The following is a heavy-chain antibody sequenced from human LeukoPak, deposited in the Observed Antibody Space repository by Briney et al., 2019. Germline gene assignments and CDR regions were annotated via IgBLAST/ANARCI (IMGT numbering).Heavy chain of an antibody. CDR3: ARDSTQQLVRGGYFDY. CDR2: ISYDGSNK. J-gene: IGHJ4*02. CDR1: GFTFSSYG. Sequence: GGSLRLSCAASGFTFSSYGMHWVRQAPGKGLEWVAVISYDGSNKYYADSVKGRFTISRDNSKNTLYLQMNSLRAEDTAVYYCARDSTQQLVRGGYFDYWGQGTLVTVSS. D-gene: IGHD6-13*01. V-gene: IGHV3-30*19.